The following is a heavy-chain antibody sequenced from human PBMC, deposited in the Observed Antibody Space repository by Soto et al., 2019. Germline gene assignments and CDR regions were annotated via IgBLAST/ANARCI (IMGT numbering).Heavy chain of an antibody. V-gene: IGHV4-30-4*01. Sequence: SETLSLTCTVSGGSISSGDYYWSWIRQPPGKGLEWIGYIYYSGSTYYNPSPKSRVTISVDTSKNQFSLKLSSVTAADTAVYYCARETAVAGFDYWGQGTLVTVSS. CDR1: GGSISSGDYY. CDR3: ARETAVAGFDY. CDR2: IYYSGST. D-gene: IGHD6-19*01. J-gene: IGHJ4*02.